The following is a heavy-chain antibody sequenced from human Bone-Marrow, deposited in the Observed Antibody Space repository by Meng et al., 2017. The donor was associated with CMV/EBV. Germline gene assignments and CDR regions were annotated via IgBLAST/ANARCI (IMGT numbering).Heavy chain of an antibody. J-gene: IGHJ5*02. Sequence: GESLKISCAASGFTFSSYAMHWVRQAPGKGLEWVAVISYDGSNKYYADSVKGRFTISRDNSKNTLYLQMNSLRAEDTAVYYCARDRGEGYCSSTSCPGLFDPWGQATLATFSS. CDR1: GFTFSSYA. CDR2: ISYDGSNK. V-gene: IGHV3-30-3*01. D-gene: IGHD2-2*01. CDR3: ARDRGEGYCSSTSCPGLFDP.